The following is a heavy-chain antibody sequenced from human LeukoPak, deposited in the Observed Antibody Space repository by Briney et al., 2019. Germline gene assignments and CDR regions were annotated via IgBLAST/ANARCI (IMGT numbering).Heavy chain of an antibody. J-gene: IGHJ4*02. Sequence: PSETLSLTCTVSGGSISSYYWSWIRQPAGKGLEWIGRIYTSGSTNYNPSLKSRVTMSVDTSKSQFSLKLSSVTAADTAVYYCARSRDGYNFGDYFDYWGQGTLVTVSS. CDR1: GGSISSYY. CDR3: ARSRDGYNFGDYFDY. CDR2: IYTSGST. D-gene: IGHD5-24*01. V-gene: IGHV4-4*07.